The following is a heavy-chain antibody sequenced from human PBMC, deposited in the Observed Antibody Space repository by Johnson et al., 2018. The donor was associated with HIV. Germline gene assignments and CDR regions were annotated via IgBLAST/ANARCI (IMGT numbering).Heavy chain of an antibody. CDR3: AKRQGGGAFDI. CDR2: ISYDGSNK. J-gene: IGHJ3*02. CDR1: GVTFSSYG. D-gene: IGHD2-15*01. V-gene: IGHV3-30*19. Sequence: QVLLVESVGGVVQPGGSLRISCAASGVTFSSYGMHWVRQAPGKGLESVAVISYDGSNKYYADSVKGRFTISRDNSKNTLYLQMNSLRAEDTAVYYCAKRQGGGAFDIWGQGTMVTVSS.